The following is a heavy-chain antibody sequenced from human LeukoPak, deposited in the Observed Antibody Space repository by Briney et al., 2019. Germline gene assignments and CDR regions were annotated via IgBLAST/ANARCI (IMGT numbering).Heavy chain of an antibody. CDR2: ISYDGSNK. CDR3: AKDRDSSGYFVFDH. V-gene: IGHV3-30*18. Sequence: GGSLRLSCAASGFTFSNYGMHWVRQAPGQGLEWVAVISYDGSNKYYADSVKGRFTLSRDNSKNTLYLQMNSLRAEDTAVYHCAKDRDSSGYFVFDHWGQGTLVTVSS. J-gene: IGHJ4*02. CDR1: GFTFSNYG. D-gene: IGHD3-22*01.